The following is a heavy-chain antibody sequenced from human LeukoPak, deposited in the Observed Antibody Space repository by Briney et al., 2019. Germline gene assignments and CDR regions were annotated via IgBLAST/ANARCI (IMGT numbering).Heavy chain of an antibody. V-gene: IGHV4-59*01. D-gene: IGHD5-18*01. Sequence: SETLSLTCTVSGGSISSYYWSWIRQPPGKGLEWIGYIYHSGSTNYNPSLKSRVTISIDTSKNQFSLRLSSVTAADTAVYYCARDRGYSYGFGYWGQGTLVTVSS. CDR2: IYHSGST. CDR1: GGSISSYY. J-gene: IGHJ4*02. CDR3: ARDRGYSYGFGY.